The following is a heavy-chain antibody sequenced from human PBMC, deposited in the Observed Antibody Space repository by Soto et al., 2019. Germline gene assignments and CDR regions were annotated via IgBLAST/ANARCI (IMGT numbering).Heavy chain of an antibody. CDR1: GYTFTSYG. D-gene: IGHD3-9*01. CDR3: ARDREELRYFDWLLSIDYYYGMDV. V-gene: IGHV1-18*04. CDR2: ISAYNGNT. J-gene: IGHJ6*02. Sequence: ASVKVSCKASGYTFTSYGISWVRQAPGQGLEWMGWISAYNGNTNYAQKLQGRVTMTTDTSTSTAYMEPRSLRSDDTAVYYCARDREELRYFDWLLSIDYYYGMDVWGQGTTVTVSS.